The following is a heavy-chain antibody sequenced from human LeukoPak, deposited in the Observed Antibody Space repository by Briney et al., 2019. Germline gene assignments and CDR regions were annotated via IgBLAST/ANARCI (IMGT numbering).Heavy chain of an antibody. D-gene: IGHD1-26*01. CDR2: IYTSGST. Sequence: PSETLSLTCTVSGGSISSYYWSWIRQSAGKGLEWIGRIYTSGSTNYNPSPKSRVTMSVDTSKNQFSLKLSSVTAADTAVYYCARNGGSGTYYDGSFDCWGQGTLVTVSS. J-gene: IGHJ4*02. CDR1: GGSISSYY. CDR3: ARNGGSGTYYDGSFDC. V-gene: IGHV4-4*07.